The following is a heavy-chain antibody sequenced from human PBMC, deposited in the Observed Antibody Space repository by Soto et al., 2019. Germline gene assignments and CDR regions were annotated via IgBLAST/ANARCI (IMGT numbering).Heavy chain of an antibody. J-gene: IGHJ4*02. D-gene: IGHD6-13*01. CDR3: ARDTRYSSSWYWTYFDY. V-gene: IGHV4-30-4*01. CDR2: IYYSGST. CDR1: GGSISSGDYY. Sequence: PSEILSLTCTVSGGSISSGDYYWSWIRQPPGKGLEWIGYIYYSGSTYYNPSLKSRVTISVDTSKNQFSLKLSSVTAADTAVYYCARDTRYSSSWYWTYFDYWGQGTLLTVSS.